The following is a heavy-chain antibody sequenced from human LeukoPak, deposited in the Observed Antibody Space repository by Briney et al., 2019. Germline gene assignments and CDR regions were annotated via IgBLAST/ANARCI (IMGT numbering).Heavy chain of an antibody. D-gene: IGHD2-21*02. CDR3: ARDPGSGGDLKY. J-gene: IGHJ4*02. V-gene: IGHV1-18*01. CDR2: ISAYNGNT. Sequence: ASVRVSCEASGYTFTSYGISWVRQAPGQGLVWMGSISAYNGNTNYAQKLQGRVTMTTDTSTSTAYMELRSLRSDDTAVYYCARDPGSGGDLKYWGQGTLVTVSS. CDR1: GYTFTSYG.